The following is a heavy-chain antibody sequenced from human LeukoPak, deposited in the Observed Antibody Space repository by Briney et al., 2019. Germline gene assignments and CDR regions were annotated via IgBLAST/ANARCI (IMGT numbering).Heavy chain of an antibody. CDR3: ARDAMVRGVRFSFDP. D-gene: IGHD3-10*01. CDR1: GGTFSSYA. Sequence: SVKVSCKASGGTFSSYAISWVRQALGQGLEWMGRIIPIFGTANYAQKFQGRVTITTDESTSTAYMELSSLRSEDTAVYYCARDAMVRGVRFSFDPWGQGTLVTVSS. V-gene: IGHV1-69*05. CDR2: IIPIFGTA. J-gene: IGHJ5*02.